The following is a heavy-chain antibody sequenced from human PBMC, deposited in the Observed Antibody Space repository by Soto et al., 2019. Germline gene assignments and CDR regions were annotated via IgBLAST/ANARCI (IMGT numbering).Heavy chain of an antibody. J-gene: IGHJ4*02. D-gene: IGHD6-19*01. CDR1: GGTFSSYT. CDR3: ARTTVAEADDY. V-gene: IGHV1-69*02. CDR2: IIPILGIA. Sequence: QVQLVQSGAEVKKPGSSVKVSCKASGGTFSSYTISWVRQAPGQGLEWMGRIIPILGIANYAQKFQGRVTXTXXKSTSTAYMELSSLRAEDTAVYYCARTTVAEADDYWGQGTLVTVSS.